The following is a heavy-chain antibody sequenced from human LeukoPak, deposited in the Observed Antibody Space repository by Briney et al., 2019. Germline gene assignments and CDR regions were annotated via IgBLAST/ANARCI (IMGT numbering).Heavy chain of an antibody. J-gene: IGHJ4*02. CDR3: ARANTAWAEIYYFDY. CDR2: INPNSGGT. CDR1: GYTFTGYY. V-gene: IGHV1-2*02. D-gene: IGHD5-18*01. Sequence: ASVKVSCKASGYTFTGYYMHWVRQAPGQGLEWMGWINPNSGGTNYAQKLQGRVTMTTDTSTSTAYMELRSLRSDDTAVYYCARANTAWAEIYYFDYWGQGTLVTVSS.